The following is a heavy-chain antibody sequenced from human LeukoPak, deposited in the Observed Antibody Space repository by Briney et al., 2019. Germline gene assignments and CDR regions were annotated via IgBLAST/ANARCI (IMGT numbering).Heavy chain of an antibody. J-gene: IGHJ4*02. CDR1: GFTFSSSW. Sequence: GGSLRLSCVASGFTFSSSWMAWVRQAPGKGLQWVANINHDGSVKNYVGSVKGRFAISRDNSKNTLYLQMNSLRAEDTAVYYCARSVDRADYWGQGTLVTVSS. V-gene: IGHV3-7*01. CDR2: INHDGSVK. D-gene: IGHD2-15*01. CDR3: ARSVDRADY.